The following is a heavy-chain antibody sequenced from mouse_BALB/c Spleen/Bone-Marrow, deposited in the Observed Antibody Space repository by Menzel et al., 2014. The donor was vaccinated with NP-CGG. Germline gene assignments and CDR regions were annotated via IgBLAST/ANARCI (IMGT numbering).Heavy chain of an antibody. V-gene: IGHV1-80*01. CDR2: IYPGDGDT. J-gene: IGHJ4*01. Sequence: VKLMESGAELVRPGSSVKISCKPSGYAFSSYWMNWVKQRPGQGPEWIGQIYPGDGDTNYNGKFKGKATLTADKSSSTAYMHLSSLTSEDSAVYFCARSGYSAMDYWGQGTSATVSS. D-gene: IGHD1-3*01. CDR1: GYAFSSYW. CDR3: ARSGYSAMDY.